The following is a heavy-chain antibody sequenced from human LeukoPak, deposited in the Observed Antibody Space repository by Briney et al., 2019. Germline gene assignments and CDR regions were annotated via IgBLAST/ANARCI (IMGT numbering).Heavy chain of an antibody. Sequence: PSETLSLTCTVSGGSISSYYWSWIRQPPGKGLEWIGYIYYSGSIKYNSSLKSRVTISVDTSKNQISLKLRSVTAADTAVYYCARVAGYSSRPFDYWGQGTLVTVSS. CDR3: ARVAGYSSRPFDY. J-gene: IGHJ4*02. CDR2: IYYSGSI. CDR1: GGSISSYY. V-gene: IGHV4-59*01. D-gene: IGHD6-13*01.